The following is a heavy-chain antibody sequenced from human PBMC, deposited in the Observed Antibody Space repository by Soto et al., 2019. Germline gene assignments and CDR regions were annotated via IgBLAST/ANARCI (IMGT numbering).Heavy chain of an antibody. CDR1: GGSISSSNW. CDR3: ARDPPLPAAMVD. CDR2: IYHSGST. V-gene: IGHV4-4*02. J-gene: IGHJ4*02. D-gene: IGHD2-2*01. Sequence: SETLSLTCAVSGGSISSSNWWSWVRQPPGKGLEWIGEIYHSGSTNYNPSLKSRVTISVDKSKNQFSLQLSSVTAADMALYYCARDPPLPAAMVDWGQGTLVTVSS.